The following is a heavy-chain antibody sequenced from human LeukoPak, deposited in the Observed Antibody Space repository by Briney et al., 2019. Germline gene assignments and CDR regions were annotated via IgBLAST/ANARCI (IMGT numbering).Heavy chain of an antibody. J-gene: IGHJ4*02. CDR3: ARAIYYFDY. CDR1: GFTFSSYA. V-gene: IGHV3-66*01. CDR2: IYSNGGT. Sequence: GGSLRLSCAAAGFTFSSYAMNWVRQAPGNGLEWVSVIYSNGGTYYADSVKGRFTISRDTSKNTLYLQMNSLRAEDTAVYYCARAIYYFDYWGQGTLVTVSS.